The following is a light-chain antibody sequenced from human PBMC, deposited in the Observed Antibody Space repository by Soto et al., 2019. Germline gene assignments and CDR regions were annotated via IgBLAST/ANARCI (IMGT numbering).Light chain of an antibody. CDR2: GAS. J-gene: IGKJ3*01. V-gene: IGKV3-20*01. CDR1: QSVGSNY. Sequence: EIVLTQLPGTLSLSPGERAALSCRASQSVGSNYLAWFQQKPGQAPRLLIYGASKRATGIPDRFSGSGSGKEFTLTISRLETEDFAVYYCRQYGVSPIFTFGPGTKVDVK. CDR3: RQYGVSPIFT.